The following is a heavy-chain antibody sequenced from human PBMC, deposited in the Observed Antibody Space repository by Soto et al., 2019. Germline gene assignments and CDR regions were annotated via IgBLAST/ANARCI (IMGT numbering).Heavy chain of an antibody. J-gene: IGHJ6*02. Sequence: ASVKVSCKASGGTFSSYAISWVRQAPGQGLEWMGGIIPIFGTANYAQKFQGRVTITADESTSTAYMELSSLRSEDTAVYYCARDSTTVDTAMVTRYYGMDVWGQGTTVTVSS. V-gene: IGHV1-69*13. CDR2: IIPIFGTA. CDR3: ARDSTTVDTAMVTRYYGMDV. CDR1: GGTFSSYA. D-gene: IGHD5-18*01.